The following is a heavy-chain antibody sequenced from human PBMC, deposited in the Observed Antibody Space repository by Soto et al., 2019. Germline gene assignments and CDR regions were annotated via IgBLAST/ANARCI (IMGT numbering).Heavy chain of an antibody. CDR3: ARTGGYSYGDYYFDY. D-gene: IGHD5-18*01. V-gene: IGHV4-59*08. CDR2: IYYSGST. Sequence: PSETLSLTCTVSGGSISSYYWSWIRQPPGKELEWIGYIYYSGSTNYNPSLKSRVTISVDTSKNQFSLKLSSVTAADTAVYYCARTGGYSYGDYYFDYWGQGTLVTVSS. CDR1: GGSISSYY. J-gene: IGHJ4*02.